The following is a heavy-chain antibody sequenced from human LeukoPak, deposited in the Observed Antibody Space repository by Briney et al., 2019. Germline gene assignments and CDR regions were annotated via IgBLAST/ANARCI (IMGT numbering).Heavy chain of an antibody. V-gene: IGHV3-30*02. CDR3: AKNIVVVTTIPYAFDI. Sequence: GGSLRLSCAASGFTFSSYAMSWVRQAPGKGLEWVAFIRYDGSNKYYADSVKGRFTISRDNSKNTLYLQMNSLRAEDTAVYYCAKNIVVVTTIPYAFDIGGQGTMVTVSS. J-gene: IGHJ3*02. CDR1: GFTFSSYA. CDR2: IRYDGSNK. D-gene: IGHD2-21*02.